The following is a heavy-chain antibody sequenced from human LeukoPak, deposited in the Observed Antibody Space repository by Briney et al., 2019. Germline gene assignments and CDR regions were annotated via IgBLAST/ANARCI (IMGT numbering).Heavy chain of an antibody. CDR2: MNPNSGNT. D-gene: IGHD6-19*01. CDR1: GYTFTGYY. Sequence: ASVKVSCRASGYTFTGYYMHWVRQATGQGLEWMGWMNPNSGNTDYAQKFQGRVTITRNTSISTAYMELSSLRSEDTAVYYCARRFLYSSGWHDAFDIWGQGTMVTVSS. CDR3: ARRFLYSSGWHDAFDI. J-gene: IGHJ3*02. V-gene: IGHV1-8*03.